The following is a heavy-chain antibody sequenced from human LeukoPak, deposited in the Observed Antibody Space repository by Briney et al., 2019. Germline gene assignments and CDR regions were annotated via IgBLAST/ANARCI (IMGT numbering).Heavy chain of an antibody. Sequence: ASVKVSCKASGGTFSSYAISWVRQAPGQGLEWMGGIIPIFGTANYAQKFQGRVTMTRDTSISTAYMELSRLRSDDTAVYYCARVPQTMVRGVEFDYWGQGTLVTVSS. CDR3: ARVPQTMVRGVEFDY. D-gene: IGHD3-10*01. CDR1: GGTFSSYA. J-gene: IGHJ4*02. CDR2: IIPIFGTA. V-gene: IGHV1-69*05.